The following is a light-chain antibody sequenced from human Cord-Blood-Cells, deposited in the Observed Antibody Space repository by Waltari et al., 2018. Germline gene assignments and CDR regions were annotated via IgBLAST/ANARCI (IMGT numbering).Light chain of an antibody. J-gene: IGLJ2*01. V-gene: IGLV2-14*01. CDR2: DVS. CDR1: SSDVGGYNY. Sequence: QSALTQPASVSGSPGQSITISCPGTSSDVGGYNYVSCYQQHPGKAPKLMIYDVSNVPAGVSNRFSGSKSGNTASLTISGLQAEDEADYYCSSYTSSSTLVFGGGTKLTVL. CDR3: SSYTSSSTLV.